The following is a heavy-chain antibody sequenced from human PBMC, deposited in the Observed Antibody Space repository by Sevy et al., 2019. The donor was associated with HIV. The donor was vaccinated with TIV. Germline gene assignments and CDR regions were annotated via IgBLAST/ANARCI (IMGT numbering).Heavy chain of an antibody. CDR1: GFTVNDKY. CDR3: VSLFLSYRSGWSYFDY. CDR2: IFSSAST. D-gene: IGHD6-19*01. Sequence: GGSLRLSCAISGFTVNDKYIIWVRQAPGKGLEWVSVIFSSASTYYADSAKGRFTIYRDNSKNTVDMQMNSVKAEDTAVYYCVSLFLSYRSGWSYFDYWGQGTLVTVSS. J-gene: IGHJ4*02. V-gene: IGHV3-66*02.